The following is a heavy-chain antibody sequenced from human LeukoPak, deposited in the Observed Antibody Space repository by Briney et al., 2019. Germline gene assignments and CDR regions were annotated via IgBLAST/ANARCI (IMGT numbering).Heavy chain of an antibody. Sequence: SETLSLTRTISGDSMSGYSWSWLRQPAGKELGWIGRVYSSGFTEYNLSLDGRVTMSIETSKSQFSLKLDSVTAADTAAYYCARVHIVTGTYFDSWGQGALVTVSS. V-gene: IGHV4-4*07. J-gene: IGHJ4*02. D-gene: IGHD3-10*01. CDR1: GDSMSGYS. CDR3: ARVHIVTGTYFDS. CDR2: VYSSGFT.